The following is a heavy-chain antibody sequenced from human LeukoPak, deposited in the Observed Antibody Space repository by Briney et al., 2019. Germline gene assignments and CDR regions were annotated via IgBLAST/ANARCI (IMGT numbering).Heavy chain of an antibody. CDR2: IYYSGST. Sequence: MTSETLSLTCTGSGGSISSYYWSWIRQPPGKGLEWIGYIYYSGSTNYNPSLKSRVTISVDTSKNQFSLKLSSVTAADTAVYYCARYYYDRRLAYWGQGTLVTVSS. D-gene: IGHD3-10*02. CDR1: GGSISSYY. CDR3: ARYYYDRRLAY. V-gene: IGHV4-59*01. J-gene: IGHJ4*02.